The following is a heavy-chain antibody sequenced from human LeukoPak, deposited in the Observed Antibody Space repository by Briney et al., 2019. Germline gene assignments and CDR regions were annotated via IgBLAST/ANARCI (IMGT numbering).Heavy chain of an antibody. Sequence: SETLSLTCTVSGGSISSYYWSWIRQPPGKGLEWIGYIYYSGGTNYNPLLKTRVTISVDTSKNQVSLKLSSVTAADTAVYYCARLSVTNEYYFDYWGQGTLVTVSS. J-gene: IGHJ4*02. V-gene: IGHV4-59*01. CDR2: IYYSGGT. D-gene: IGHD4-17*01. CDR3: ARLSVTNEYYFDY. CDR1: GGSISSYY.